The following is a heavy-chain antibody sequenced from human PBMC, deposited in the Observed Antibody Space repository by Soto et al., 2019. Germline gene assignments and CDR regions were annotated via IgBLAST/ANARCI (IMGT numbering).Heavy chain of an antibody. J-gene: IGHJ4*02. V-gene: IGHV3-74*01. CDR2: IDHDGPT. CDR1: GLTFSNSW. CDR3: VRDSHGDY. Sequence: EVQLVESGGGLVQPGGSLGLSCAGSGLTFSNSWMHWVRQAPGKGLEWVSRIDHDGPTDYADSVRGRFTISRDNAENTLYLQMNSLRPEDTAVYYCVRDSHGDYWGQGTLVTVSS.